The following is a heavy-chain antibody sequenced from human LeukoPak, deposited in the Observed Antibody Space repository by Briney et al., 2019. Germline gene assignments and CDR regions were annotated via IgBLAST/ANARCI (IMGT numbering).Heavy chain of an antibody. V-gene: IGHV4-34*01. J-gene: IGHJ4*02. CDR2: ISQSGYT. Sequence: SETLSLTCAVYGGSFGDYYWSWIRQSPGKGLEWLGEISQSGYTNYNPSLSTRLTVSADTPQNQFSLKLHSVTAADTAVYYCARDSSSSFDYWGQGTLVTVSS. D-gene: IGHD6-6*01. CDR3: ARDSSSSFDY. CDR1: GGSFGDYY.